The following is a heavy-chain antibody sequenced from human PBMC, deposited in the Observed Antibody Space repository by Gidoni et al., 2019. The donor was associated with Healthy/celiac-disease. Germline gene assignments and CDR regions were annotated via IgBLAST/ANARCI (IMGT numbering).Heavy chain of an antibody. J-gene: IGHJ6*02. CDR2: ISWNSGRI. V-gene: IGHV3-9*01. Sequence: EVQLVESGGGLVQPGRSLRLSCAASGFTFDDYARHGVRQVPGKGLEWVSGISWNSGRIGYADSVKGRFTISRDNAKNSLYLQMNSLRPEDTALYYCAKEIGNTAMPHYYYGMDVWGQGTTVTVSS. D-gene: IGHD5-18*01. CDR3: AKEIGNTAMPHYYYGMDV. CDR1: GFTFDDYA.